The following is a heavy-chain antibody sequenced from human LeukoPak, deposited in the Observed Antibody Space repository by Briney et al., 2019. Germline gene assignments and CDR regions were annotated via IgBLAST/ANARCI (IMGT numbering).Heavy chain of an antibody. Sequence: GGSLRLSCAASGFTFSSYWMSWVRQAPGKGLEWVANIKQDGSEKYYVDPVKGRFTISRDNAKNSLYLQMNSLRAEDTAVYYCAREVSGYSGYDYFDYWGQGTLVTVSS. CDR3: AREVSGYSGYDYFDY. CDR1: GFTFSSYW. V-gene: IGHV3-7*03. CDR2: IKQDGSEK. J-gene: IGHJ4*02. D-gene: IGHD5-12*01.